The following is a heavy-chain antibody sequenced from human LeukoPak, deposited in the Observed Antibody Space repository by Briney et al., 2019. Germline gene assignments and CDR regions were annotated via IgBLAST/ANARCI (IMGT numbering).Heavy chain of an antibody. CDR2: IYSGGST. Sequence: GGSLRLSCAASEFTVNSNYMIWVRQAPGKGLEWVSLIYSGGSTYNADSVKDRFTISRDNSKNTVHLQMSSLRAEDTAVYYCASRTTVTDADGFDIWGQGTMVTVSS. J-gene: IGHJ3*02. V-gene: IGHV3-66*01. CDR1: EFTVNSNY. CDR3: ASRTTVTDADGFDI. D-gene: IGHD4-17*01.